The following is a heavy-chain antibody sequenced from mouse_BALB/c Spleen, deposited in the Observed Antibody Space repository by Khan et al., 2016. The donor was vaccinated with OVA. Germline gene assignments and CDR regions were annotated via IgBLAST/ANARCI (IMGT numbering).Heavy chain of an antibody. V-gene: IGHV1-7*01. CDR3: AGDRIDT. Sequence: VQLVESGAELAKPGASVKMSCKASGYTFTSYWMHWIKQRPGQGLEWIGYINPTSGYTDYNQKFKDKATLTADKSSSTAYMQLSSLTSEDSAVYYCAGDRIDTWGQGTDLTVSS. CDR1: GYTFTSYW. CDR2: INPTSGYT. J-gene: IGHJ2*01.